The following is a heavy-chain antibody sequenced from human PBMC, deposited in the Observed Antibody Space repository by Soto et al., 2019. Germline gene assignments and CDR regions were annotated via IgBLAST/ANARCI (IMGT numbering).Heavy chain of an antibody. D-gene: IGHD6-13*01. J-gene: IGHJ4*02. V-gene: IGHV4-59*01. CDR2: VYYSGST. CDR1: GGSITNYY. CDR3: AKYRRSDAAGHTLEF. Sequence: SETLSLTCTISGGSITNYYWSWIRQLPGKGLEWIGYVYYSGSTKYNPSRASRGTISTATAKNQFSLRVTSVTAADTTIYYCAKYRRSDAAGHTLEFWGQGILVTIS.